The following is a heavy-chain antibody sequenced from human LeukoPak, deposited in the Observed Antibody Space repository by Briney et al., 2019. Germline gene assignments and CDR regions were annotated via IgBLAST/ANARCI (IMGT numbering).Heavy chain of an antibody. V-gene: IGHV3-30-3*01. D-gene: IGHD3-10*01. Sequence: PGGSLRLSCAASGFTFSDYFMHWVRQAPGKGLEWVAVIASDGSHTFYVESVKGRFTISRDNSNNTLYLQMNSLRAEDTAVYFCARERQDTIVHSGAFDIWGQGTKVTVSS. CDR1: GFTFSDYF. CDR3: ARERQDTIVHSGAFDI. J-gene: IGHJ3*02. CDR2: IASDGSHT.